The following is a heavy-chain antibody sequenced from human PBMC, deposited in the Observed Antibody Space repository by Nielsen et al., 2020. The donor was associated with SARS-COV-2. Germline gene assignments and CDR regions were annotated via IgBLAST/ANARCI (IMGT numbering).Heavy chain of an antibody. V-gene: IGHV4-4*02. CDR3: ARADATAPYYYYGMDV. Sequence: SETLSLTCAVSGGSISSSNWWSWVRQPPGKGLEWIGEIYHSGSTNYNPSLKSRVTISVDKSKNQFSLKLSSVTAADTAVYYCARADATAPYYYYGMDVWGQGTTVTVSS. CDR2: IYHSGST. D-gene: IGHD5-18*01. J-gene: IGHJ6*02. CDR1: GGSISSSNW.